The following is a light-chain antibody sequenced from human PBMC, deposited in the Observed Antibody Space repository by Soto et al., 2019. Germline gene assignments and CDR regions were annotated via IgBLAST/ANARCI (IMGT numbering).Light chain of an antibody. CDR3: QQNYNAPRT. J-gene: IGKJ1*01. CDR2: SAS. CDR1: QGISSY. V-gene: IGKV1-27*01. Sequence: DFQLAQSPSSLSASVGDRVTITCRLSQGISSYLNWYRQKPGKVPKLLIYSASNLQSGVPSRFSGSGSGTDFTLTISSLQPEDVAAYYGQQNYNAPRTFGRGTKVEIK.